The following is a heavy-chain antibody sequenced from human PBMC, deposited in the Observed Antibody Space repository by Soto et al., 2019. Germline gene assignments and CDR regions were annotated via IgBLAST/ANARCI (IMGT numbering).Heavy chain of an antibody. D-gene: IGHD3-16*01. V-gene: IGHV2-5*02. J-gene: IGHJ4*01. CDR2: IYWDDGK. CDR3: AHRRVDYDYVWGSYSSGLDY. CDR1: GFSLTTSGVG. Sequence: QITLKESGPTVVKPTQTLTLTCSFSGFSLTTSGVGVGWIRQPPGKTLEWLALIYWDDGKRYSPSLKSRLTITKDTSKDPVVLSMTNMDPVDTATYIFAHRRVDYDYVWGSYSSGLDYWGHGTLVTVSS.